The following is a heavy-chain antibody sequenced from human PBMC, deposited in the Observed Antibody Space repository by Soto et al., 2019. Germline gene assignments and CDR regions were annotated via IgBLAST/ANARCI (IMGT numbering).Heavy chain of an antibody. CDR1: GGSISSSSYY. D-gene: IGHD6-6*01. J-gene: IGHJ4*02. CDR3: AGSPFIAARLRRYYFDY. CDR2: IYYSGST. Sequence: QLQLQESGPGLVKPSETLSLTCTVSGGSISSSSYYWGWIRQPPGKGLEWIGSIYYSGSTYYNPSLKSRVTISVDTSKNQFSLKLSSVTAADTAVYYCAGSPFIAARLRRYYFDYWGQGTLVTVSS. V-gene: IGHV4-39*01.